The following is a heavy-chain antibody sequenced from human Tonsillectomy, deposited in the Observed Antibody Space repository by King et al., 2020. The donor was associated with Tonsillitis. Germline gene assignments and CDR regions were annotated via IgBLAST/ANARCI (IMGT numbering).Heavy chain of an antibody. J-gene: IGHJ4*02. CDR1: GFTFNSKW. CDR2: IKEDGSTK. CDR3: ATDGHYFDY. Sequence: VQLVESGGGLVQPGGSLRLSCAASGFTFNSKWMSWVRQAPGKGLEWVADIKEDGSTKCYVDSVKGRFTISRDNAKNSLYLQMNSLRAEDAAIYYCATDGHYFDYWGQGTLVTISS. V-gene: IGHV3-7*01.